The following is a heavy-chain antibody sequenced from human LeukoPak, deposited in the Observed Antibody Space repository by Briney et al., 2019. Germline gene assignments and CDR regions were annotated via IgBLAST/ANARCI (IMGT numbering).Heavy chain of an antibody. CDR3: AKDLRYSSSSDYYYYMDV. V-gene: IGHV3-74*01. CDR2: IRGDGRAT. D-gene: IGHD6-6*01. J-gene: IGHJ6*03. Sequence: GGSLRLSCAASGFIFTDYWMHWVRQAPGKELAWVARIRGDGRATTYADSVKGRFTISRDNAMNTVFLQMKSLRAEDTGIYYCAKDLRYSSSSDYYYYMDVWGKGTTVTVSS. CDR1: GFIFTDYW.